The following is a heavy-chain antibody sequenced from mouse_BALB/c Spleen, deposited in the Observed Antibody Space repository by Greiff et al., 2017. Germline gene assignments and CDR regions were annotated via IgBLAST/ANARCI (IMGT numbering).Heavy chain of an antibody. CDR1: GYTFTDYW. V-gene: IGHV1-69*01. CDR2: IDTSDSYT. J-gene: IGHJ2*01. Sequence: VQRQPSGAELVMPGASVKMSCKASGYTFTDYWMHWVKQRPGQGLEWIGAIDTSDSYTSYNQKFKGKATLTVDESSSTAYMQLSSLTSEDSAVYYCATVYGYWGQGTTLTVSS. CDR3: ATVYGY. D-gene: IGHD1-1*01.